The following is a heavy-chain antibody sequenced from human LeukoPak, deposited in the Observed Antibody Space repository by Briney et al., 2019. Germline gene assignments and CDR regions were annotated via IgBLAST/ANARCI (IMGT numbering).Heavy chain of an antibody. J-gene: IGHJ4*02. D-gene: IGHD6-19*01. CDR2: IIPMMGIA. Sequence: SVKVSCKASGGTLRRHTITWVRQAPGQGLEWMGRIIPMMGIANYAQMFQGRVTITADTSTDTAYMDLISLRSEDTAVYYCASRSHKTIVGADTREVGDYWGQGTLVTVSS. V-gene: IGHV1-69*02. CDR3: ASRSHKTIVGADTREVGDY. CDR1: GGTLRRHT.